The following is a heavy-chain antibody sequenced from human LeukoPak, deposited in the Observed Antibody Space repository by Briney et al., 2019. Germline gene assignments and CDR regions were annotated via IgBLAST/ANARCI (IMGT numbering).Heavy chain of an antibody. CDR1: GGTFSSYA. Sequence: GASVKVSCKASGGTFSSYAISWVRQAPGQVLAWMGRIIPILGIANYAQKFQGRVTITADKSTSTAYMELSSLRSEDTAVYYCARWERSPLHAFDIWGQGTMVTVSS. CDR2: IIPILGIA. V-gene: IGHV1-69*04. J-gene: IGHJ3*02. CDR3: ARWERSPLHAFDI. D-gene: IGHD1-26*01.